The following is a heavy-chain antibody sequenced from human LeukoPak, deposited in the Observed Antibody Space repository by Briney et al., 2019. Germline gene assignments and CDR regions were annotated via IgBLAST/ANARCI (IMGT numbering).Heavy chain of an antibody. CDR3: ARGPGTVGLSP. CDR2: INHSGDT. D-gene: IGHD1/OR15-1a*01. Sequence: SETLSLTCNVSGGSFTNYYWSWIRQTPEKGLEWIGQINHSGDTSYNPSLRSRVTLSVDRSKNQFSLKVTSVTAADTGAYYCARGPGTVGLSPWGQGNLVTVSS. CDR1: GGSFTNYY. V-gene: IGHV4-34*01. J-gene: IGHJ5*02.